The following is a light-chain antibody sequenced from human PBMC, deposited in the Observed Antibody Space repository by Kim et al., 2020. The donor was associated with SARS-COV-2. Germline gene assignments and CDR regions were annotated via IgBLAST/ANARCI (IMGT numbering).Light chain of an antibody. CDR1: QSISGW. V-gene: IGKV1-5*01. Sequence: SASVGDRVTITGRASQSISGWLAWYQQKPGKAPKLLIHDASILESGVPSTFSGSESGTEFNLTITSLQPDDVATYYCQQYYSSPYTFGHGTKLEIK. CDR3: QQYYSSPYT. CDR2: DAS. J-gene: IGKJ2*01.